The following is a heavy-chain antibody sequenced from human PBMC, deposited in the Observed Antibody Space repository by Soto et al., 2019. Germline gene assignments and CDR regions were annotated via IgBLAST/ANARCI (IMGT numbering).Heavy chain of an antibody. V-gene: IGHV4-59*01. Sequence: PSETLSLTCTVSGGSISSYYWSWIRQPPGKGLEWIGYIYYSGSTNYNPSLKSRVTISVDTSKNQCSLKLSSVTAADTAVYYCAREVGYCSSTSCYKGINWFDPWGQGTLVTVSS. CDR1: GGSISSYY. D-gene: IGHD2-2*02. CDR2: IYYSGST. CDR3: AREVGYCSSTSCYKGINWFDP. J-gene: IGHJ5*02.